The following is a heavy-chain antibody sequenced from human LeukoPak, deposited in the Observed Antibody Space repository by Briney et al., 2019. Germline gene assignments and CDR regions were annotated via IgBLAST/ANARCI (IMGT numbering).Heavy chain of an antibody. CDR1: GGSISSSSYY. CDR2: IYYSGST. V-gene: IGHV4-39*07. D-gene: IGHD6-19*01. J-gene: IGHJ4*02. CDR3: ARHSSGWYFFDY. Sequence: SETVSFTCTVSGGSISSSSYYWGWIRQPPGKGLEWIGSIYYSGSTYYNPSLKSRVTISVDTSKNQFSLKLSSVTAADTAVYYCARHSSGWYFFDYWGQGTLVTVSS.